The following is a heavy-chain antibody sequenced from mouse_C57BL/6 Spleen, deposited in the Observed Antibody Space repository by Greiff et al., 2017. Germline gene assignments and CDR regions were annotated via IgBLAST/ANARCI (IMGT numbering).Heavy chain of an antibody. Sequence: QVTLKECGPGILQSSQTLSLTCSFSGFSLRTSGMGVSWIRQPSGKGLEWLAHIYWDDDKRYNPSLKSRLTISKDTSRNQVFLKITSVDTADTATYYCARRAPITTVVEGAMDYWGQGTSVTVSS. CDR2: IYWDDDK. D-gene: IGHD1-1*01. CDR1: GFSLRTSGMG. V-gene: IGHV8-12*01. J-gene: IGHJ4*01. CDR3: ARRAPITTVVEGAMDY.